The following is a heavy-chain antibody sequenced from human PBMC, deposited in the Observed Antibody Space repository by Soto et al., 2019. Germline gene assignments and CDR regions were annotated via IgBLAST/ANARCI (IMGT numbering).Heavy chain of an antibody. Sequence: EVQLVESGGGLVQTGGSLRLSCAASGFTFSSYSMNWVRQAPGKGLELVSSISTSGSFLYYADSLKGRFTISRDNTKKSLYMEMKSLRVEDTAVYYCARAGGSYGGAHWFDRWGQGTLVTVSS. CDR3: ARAGGSYGGAHWFDR. CDR2: ISTSGSFL. CDR1: GFTFSSYS. V-gene: IGHV3-21*01. J-gene: IGHJ5*02. D-gene: IGHD1-26*01.